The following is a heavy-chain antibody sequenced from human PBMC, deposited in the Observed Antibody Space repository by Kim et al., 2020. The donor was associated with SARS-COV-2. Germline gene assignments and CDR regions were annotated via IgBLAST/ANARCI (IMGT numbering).Heavy chain of an antibody. V-gene: IGHV5-51*01. Sequence: GPSFQGQVTISADKSISTAYLQWSSLKASDTAMYYCARRGTALYYYGMDVWGQGTTVTVSS. D-gene: IGHD2-21*02. J-gene: IGHJ6*02. CDR3: ARRGTALYYYGMDV.